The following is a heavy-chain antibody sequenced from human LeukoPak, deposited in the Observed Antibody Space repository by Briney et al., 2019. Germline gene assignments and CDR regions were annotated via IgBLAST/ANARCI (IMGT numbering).Heavy chain of an antibody. Sequence: GGSLRLSCAASGFTFSSYAMSWVRQAPGKGLEWVSAISGSGGSTYYADSVKGRFTISRDNSKNTLYLQMNSLRAEDTAVYYCVVTSAPSIAAADIPIDYWGQGTLVTVSS. CDR2: ISGSGGST. CDR1: GFTFSSYA. J-gene: IGHJ4*02. D-gene: IGHD6-13*01. V-gene: IGHV3-23*01. CDR3: VVTSAPSIAAADIPIDY.